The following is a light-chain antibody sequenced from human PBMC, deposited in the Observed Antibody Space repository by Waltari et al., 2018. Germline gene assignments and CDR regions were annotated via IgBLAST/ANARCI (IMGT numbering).Light chain of an antibody. V-gene: IGLV1-40*01. J-gene: IGLJ2*01. CDR1: SSNIGAGYD. CDR2: GDG. CDR3: QSYDSSLSAVV. Sequence: QSVLTQPPSASGAPGQRVPIPCTGSSSNIGAGYDVPWYQQLPDTAPKLLIYGDGDRPSGVPDRFSGSKSGTSASLAITGLQAEDEADYYCQSYDSSLSAVVFGGGTKLTVL.